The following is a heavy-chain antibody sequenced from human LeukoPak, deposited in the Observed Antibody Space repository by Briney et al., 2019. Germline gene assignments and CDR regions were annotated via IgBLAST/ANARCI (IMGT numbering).Heavy chain of an antibody. CDR1: GFTFSSYS. CDR2: ISSSSSTI. J-gene: IGHJ6*02. D-gene: IGHD1-26*01. Sequence: GGSLRLSCAASGFTFSSYSMNWVRRAPGKGLEWASYISSSSSTIYYADSVKGRFTISRDNAKNSLYLQMNSLRAEDTAVYYCAREARGSELVGAALYYYYYGMDVWGQGTTVTVSS. CDR3: AREARGSELVGAALYYYYYGMDV. V-gene: IGHV3-48*01.